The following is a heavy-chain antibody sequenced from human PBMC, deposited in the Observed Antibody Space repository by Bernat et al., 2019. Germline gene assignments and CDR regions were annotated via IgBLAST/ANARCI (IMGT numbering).Heavy chain of an antibody. J-gene: IGHJ4*02. CDR3: AKVQSRSGTRTYIDY. CDR1: GFTFDSYG. D-gene: IGHD1-26*01. Sequence: EVQLLESGGGLVQPGGSLRLSCAASGFTFDSYGMSWVRQAPGKGPGWVSGISASGGNTYYADSGKGRFTVSRDNSKNTVYLQMNSLRAEDTAVYYCAKVQSRSGTRTYIDYWGQGTLVTVSS. V-gene: IGHV3-23*01. CDR2: ISASGGNT.